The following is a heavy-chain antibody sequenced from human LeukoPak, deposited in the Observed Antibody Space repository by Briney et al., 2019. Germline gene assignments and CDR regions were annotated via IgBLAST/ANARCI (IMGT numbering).Heavy chain of an antibody. D-gene: IGHD6-13*01. J-gene: IGHJ4*02. V-gene: IGHV3-74*01. Sequence: PGGSLRLSCAASGFTFSSYWMHWVRQAPGKGLVWVSRINSDGSSTSYADSVKGRFTISRDNAKNTLYLQMNSLRAEDTAVYYCARDVGPGIAAVPFDYWGQGTLVTVSS. CDR1: GFTFSSYW. CDR2: INSDGSST. CDR3: ARDVGPGIAAVPFDY.